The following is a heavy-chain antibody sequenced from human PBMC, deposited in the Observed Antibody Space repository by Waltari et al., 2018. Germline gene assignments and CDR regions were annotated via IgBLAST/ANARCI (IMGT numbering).Heavy chain of an antibody. V-gene: IGHV3-30*02. J-gene: IGHJ6*03. CDR3: AKDGWGSTSEYYYYYYYMDV. D-gene: IGHD6-6*01. CDR1: GFTFSSYG. CDR2: IRYDGSNK. Sequence: QVQLVESGGGVVQPGGSLRLSRAAAGFTFSSYGMHCVRQAHGKGLGRVAFIRYDGSNKYYADSVKGRFTISRDNSKNTLYLQMNSLRAEDTAVYYCAKDGWGSTSEYYYYYYYMDVWGKGTTVTVSS.